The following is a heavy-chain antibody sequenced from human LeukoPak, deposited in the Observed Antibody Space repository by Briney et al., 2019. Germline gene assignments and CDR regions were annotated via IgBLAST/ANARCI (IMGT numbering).Heavy chain of an antibody. J-gene: IGHJ5*02. CDR3: VRGGPSTWS. CDR2: INHDGSDT. V-gene: IGHV3-74*01. D-gene: IGHD2-15*01. CDR1: GFTFKLYW. Sequence: GGSLRLSCAASGFTFKLYWMHWVRQVPGRGPVWVSRINHDGSDTIYADSVRGRFTISRDDAKNTLYLQMNNLRAEDAAVYYCVRGGPSTWSWGQGTLVTVSS.